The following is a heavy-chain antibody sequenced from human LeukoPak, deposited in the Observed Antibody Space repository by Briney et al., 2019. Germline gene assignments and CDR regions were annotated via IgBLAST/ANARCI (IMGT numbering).Heavy chain of an antibody. D-gene: IGHD3-3*01. J-gene: IGHJ4*02. CDR1: GFTFSSYS. V-gene: IGHV3-21*01. Sequence: PGGSLRLSCTASGFTFSSYSMNWVRQAPGKGLEWVSSITGSTLSIYYADSVKGRFTISRDNAKTSLYLQMNSLRAGDTAIYYCARESEYDFWTGSYFDYWGQGTLVTVSS. CDR3: ARESEYDFWTGSYFDY. CDR2: ITGSTLSI.